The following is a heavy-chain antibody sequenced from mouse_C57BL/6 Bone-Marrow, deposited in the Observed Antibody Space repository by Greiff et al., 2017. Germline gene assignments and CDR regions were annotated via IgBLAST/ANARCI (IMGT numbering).Heavy chain of an antibody. V-gene: IGHV1-64*01. CDR3: ARADYGSSDGFDY. D-gene: IGHD1-1*01. CDR2: IHTNSGSP. Sequence: QVQLLQSGAELVKPGASVKLSCTASGYTFTSYWMYWVNQTPGQSLKWIGIIHTNSGSPYYNEMFKSKVTLTGDNSTSTVYMQLSSLKSEDSAVDYCARADYGSSDGFDYWGQGTTLTVSS. J-gene: IGHJ2*01. CDR1: GYTFTSYW.